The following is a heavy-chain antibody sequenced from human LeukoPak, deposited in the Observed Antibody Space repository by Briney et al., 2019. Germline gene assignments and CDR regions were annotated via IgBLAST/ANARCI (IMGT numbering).Heavy chain of an antibody. Sequence: LGGSLRLSCAASGFTFSSYGMSWVRQAPGKGLEWVSTLSGNGVKTYYADSVKGRFTISRDNSRNTLYLQMDSLRVEDTAVYYCAKDLNYGFDYWGQGTLVTVSS. J-gene: IGHJ4*02. CDR3: AKDLNYGFDY. CDR2: LSGNGVKT. D-gene: IGHD3-10*01. V-gene: IGHV3-23*01. CDR1: GFTFSSYG.